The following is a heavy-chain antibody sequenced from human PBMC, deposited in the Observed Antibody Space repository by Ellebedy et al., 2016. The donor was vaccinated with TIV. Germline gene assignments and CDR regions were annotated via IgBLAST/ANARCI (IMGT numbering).Heavy chain of an antibody. CDR1: GGTFSTLV. CDR2: TIPMYGTT. Sequence: AASVKVSCKASGGTFSTLVINWVRQAPGQGLEWMGGTIPMYGTTNYAQRLQGRVTFTADESTSTVYMELSNLRYEDTAMYYCARVGPFMVRGSLVLAMDVWGQGTTVTVSS. J-gene: IGHJ6*02. D-gene: IGHD3-10*01. V-gene: IGHV1-69*13. CDR3: ARVGPFMVRGSLVLAMDV.